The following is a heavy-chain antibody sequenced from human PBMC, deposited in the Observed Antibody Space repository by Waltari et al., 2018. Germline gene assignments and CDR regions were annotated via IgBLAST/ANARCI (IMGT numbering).Heavy chain of an antibody. CDR1: GGSISSSSYY. J-gene: IGHJ4*02. CDR2: IYYSGSA. Sequence: QLQLQESGPGLVKPSETLSLTCTVSGGSISSSSYYWGWIRQPPGKGLEWIGSIYYSGSAYYNPSLKRRVTISVDTSKNQFSLKLSSVPAADTAVYYCARLRPGRIRWELERYYFDYWGQGTLVTVSS. D-gene: IGHD1-26*01. CDR3: ARLRPGRIRWELERYYFDY. V-gene: IGHV4-39*01.